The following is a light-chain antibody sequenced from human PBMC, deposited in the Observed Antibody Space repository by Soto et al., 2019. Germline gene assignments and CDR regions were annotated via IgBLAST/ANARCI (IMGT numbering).Light chain of an antibody. CDR2: AAS. CDR3: RQHSSFPIT. V-gene: IGKV1-9*01. Sequence: DISFTQSPSFLSASVGDRVTITCQASQNINNYLNWYQQKPGRAPKLLIYAASTLQTGVPSRFSGRRSGTDFTLTISSLQPEDSATYYCRQHSSFPITFGQGTRLENK. CDR1: QNINNY. J-gene: IGKJ5*01.